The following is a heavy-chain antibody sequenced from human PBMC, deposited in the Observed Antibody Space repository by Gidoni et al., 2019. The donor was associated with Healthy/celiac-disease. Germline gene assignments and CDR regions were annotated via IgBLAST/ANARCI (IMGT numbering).Heavy chain of an antibody. D-gene: IGHD4-17*01. V-gene: IGHV4-34*01. CDR1: GGSFSVYY. Sequence: QVQLQQWGAGLLKPSETLSLTCAVYGGSFSVYYWSWIRQPPGKGLEWIGEINHSGSTNYNPSLKSRVTISVDTSKNQFSLKLSAVTAADTAVYYCARVVGDYADYWGQGTLVTVSS. CDR2: INHSGST. CDR3: ARVVGDYADY. J-gene: IGHJ4*02.